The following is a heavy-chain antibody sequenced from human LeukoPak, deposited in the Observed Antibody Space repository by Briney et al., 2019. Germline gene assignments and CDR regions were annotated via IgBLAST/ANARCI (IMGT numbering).Heavy chain of an antibody. CDR2: IYTSGST. CDR3: ASLHYYGSGSYFDY. D-gene: IGHD3-10*01. V-gene: IGHV4-4*07. J-gene: IGHJ4*02. Sequence: SETLSHTCTVSGGSISGYYWSWIRQPAGKGLEWLGRIYTSGSTNYNPSLKSRVTMSVDTSKNQFSLKLSSVTAADTAVYYCASLHYYGSGSYFDYWGQGTLVTVSS. CDR1: GGSISGYY.